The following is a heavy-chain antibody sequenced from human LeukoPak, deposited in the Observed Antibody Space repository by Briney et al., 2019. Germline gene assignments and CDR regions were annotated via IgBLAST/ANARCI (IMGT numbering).Heavy chain of an antibody. J-gene: IGHJ4*02. Sequence: SVKVSCKASGGTFSSYAISWVRQAPGQGLEWMGGIIPIFGTANYAQKFQGRVTITADESTSTAYMELSSLRSEDTAVYYCACPGTGYCSGGSCLPRYWGQGTLVTVSS. CDR1: GGTFSSYA. CDR3: ACPGTGYCSGGSCLPRY. D-gene: IGHD2-15*01. V-gene: IGHV1-69*13. CDR2: IIPIFGTA.